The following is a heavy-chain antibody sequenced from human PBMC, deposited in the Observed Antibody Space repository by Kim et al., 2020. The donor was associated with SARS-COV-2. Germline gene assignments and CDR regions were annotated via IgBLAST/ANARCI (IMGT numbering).Heavy chain of an antibody. CDR2: SK. J-gene: IGHJ4*02. CDR3: AGPRYCFDY. Sequence: SKSTADSEKGRFTISKDKSKNTVYLQMNRLRVEETAVYYCAGPRYCFDYWGQGTMVTVSS. V-gene: IGHV3-23*01. D-gene: IGHD1-20*01.